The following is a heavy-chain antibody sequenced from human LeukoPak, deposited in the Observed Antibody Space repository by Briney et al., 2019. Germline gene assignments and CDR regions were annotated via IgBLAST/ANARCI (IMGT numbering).Heavy chain of an antibody. CDR2: ISGYNGNT. Sequence: GASVKVSCKASGYTFTSYGISWVRQAPGQGLEWMGWISGYNGNTNSAQKLQGRVSMTTDTSTSTAYMELRSLRSDDTAVYYCARDRSPHFWSGDYRDAFDIWGQGTMVTVSS. J-gene: IGHJ3*02. CDR3: ARDRSPHFWSGDYRDAFDI. CDR1: GYTFTSYG. D-gene: IGHD3-3*02. V-gene: IGHV1-18*01.